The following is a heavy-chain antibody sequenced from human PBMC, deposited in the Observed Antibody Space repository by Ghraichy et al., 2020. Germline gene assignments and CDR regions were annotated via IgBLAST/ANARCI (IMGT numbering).Heavy chain of an antibody. CDR1: GGSISSRSYY. D-gene: IGHD1-7*01. CDR2: IYYTGST. Sequence: SETLSLTCIVSGGSISSRSYYWGWIRQPPGKGLEWIANIYYTGSTYYNPSLKSRVTMSVDTSKNQFSLRLRSVTAADTAVYYCATGDISGTMASDNWGQGTLVTVSS. V-gene: IGHV4-39*01. J-gene: IGHJ4*02. CDR3: ATGDISGTMASDN.